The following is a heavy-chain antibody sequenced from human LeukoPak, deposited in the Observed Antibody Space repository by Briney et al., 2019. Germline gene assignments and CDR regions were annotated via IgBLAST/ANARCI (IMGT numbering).Heavy chain of an antibody. D-gene: IGHD1/OR15-1a*01. V-gene: IGHV3-74*01. CDR1: GFTFSGYY. J-gene: IGHJ5*02. CDR3: ARDPRNKGLAL. Sequence: SGGSLRLSCAASGFTFSGYYMFWVRQVPGKGLMWVAHINGFGTEATYADTVKGRFTISRDNAKNTLYLQMNGLRDEDTAVYYCARDPRNKGLALWGQGTLVTVSS. CDR2: INGFGTEA.